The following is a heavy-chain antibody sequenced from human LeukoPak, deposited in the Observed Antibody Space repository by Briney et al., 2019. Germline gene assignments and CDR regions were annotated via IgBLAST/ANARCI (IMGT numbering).Heavy chain of an antibody. D-gene: IGHD3-10*01. V-gene: IGHV4-59*01. J-gene: IGHJ5*02. CDR1: GGSISSYY. Sequence: PSETLSLTCTVSGGSISSYYWSWIRQPPGKGLEWIGYIYYSGSTNYNPSLKSRVTISVDTSKNQFSLKLSSVTAADTAVYYCARAKYGSGSYDRANWFDPWGQGTLVTVSS. CDR2: IYYSGST. CDR3: ARAKYGSGSYDRANWFDP.